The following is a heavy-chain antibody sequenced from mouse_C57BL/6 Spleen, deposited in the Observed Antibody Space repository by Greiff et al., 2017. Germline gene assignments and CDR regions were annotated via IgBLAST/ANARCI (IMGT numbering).Heavy chain of an antibody. CDR3: ARGATAYYFDY. V-gene: IGHV1-59*01. CDR2: IDPSDSYT. CDR1: GYTFTSYW. D-gene: IGHD1-1*01. Sequence: QVQLKQSGAELVRPGTSVKLSCKASGYTFTSYWMHWVKQRPGQGLEWIGVIDPSDSYTNYNQKFKGKATLTVDTSSSTAYMQLSSLTSEDSAVYYCARGATAYYFDYWGQGTTLTVST. J-gene: IGHJ2*01.